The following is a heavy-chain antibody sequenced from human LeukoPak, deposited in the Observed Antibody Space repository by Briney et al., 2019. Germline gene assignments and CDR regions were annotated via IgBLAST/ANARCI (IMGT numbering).Heavy chain of an antibody. V-gene: IGHV1-2*04. CDR2: INPNSGGT. CDR3: ARAPGHSYYYDMDV. CDR1: GYTFTGYY. J-gene: IGHJ6*02. Sequence: ASVKVSCKASGYTFTGYYMHWVRQAPGQGLEWMGWINPNSGGTNYAQKFQGWVTMTRDTSISTAYMELSRLRSDDTAVYYCARAPGHSYYYDMDVWGQGTTVTVS.